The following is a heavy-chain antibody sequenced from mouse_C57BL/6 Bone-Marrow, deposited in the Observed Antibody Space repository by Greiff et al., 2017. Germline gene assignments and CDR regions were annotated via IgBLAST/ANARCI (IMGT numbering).Heavy chain of an antibody. J-gene: IGHJ1*03. CDR3: ARRPYYGSSYWYFDV. CDR2: IYPRDGST. D-gene: IGHD1-1*01. CDR1: GYTFTDHT. V-gene: IGHV1-78*01. Sequence: QVQLQQSDAELVKPGASVKLSCKVSGYTFTDHTIHWMKQRPEQGLEWIGYIYPRDGSTKYNEKFKGKATLTADKSSSTAYMQLNSLTSEDSAVYFCARRPYYGSSYWYFDVWGTGTTVTVSS.